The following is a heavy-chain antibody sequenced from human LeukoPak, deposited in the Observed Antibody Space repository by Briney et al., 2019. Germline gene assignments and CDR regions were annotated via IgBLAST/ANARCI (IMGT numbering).Heavy chain of an antibody. J-gene: IGHJ3*02. CDR1: GFTFSSYS. V-gene: IGHV3-21*01. CDR2: ISSSSSYI. D-gene: IGHD5-18*01. CDR3: ARGYAGRRTSAHTQDAFDI. Sequence: GGSLRLSCAASGFTFSSYSMNWVRQAPGKGLEWVSSISSSSSYIYYADSVKGRFTISRDNAKNSLYLQMNSLRAEDTAVYYCARGYAGRRTSAHTQDAFDIWGQGTMVTVSS.